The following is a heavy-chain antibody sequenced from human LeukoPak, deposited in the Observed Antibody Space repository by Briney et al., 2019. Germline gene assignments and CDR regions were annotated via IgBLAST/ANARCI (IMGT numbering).Heavy chain of an antibody. D-gene: IGHD5/OR15-5a*01. Sequence: SETLSLTCTVSGASISTYYWSWIRQPAGKGLEWIGRIFASGSTNYNPSLKSRIAMSVDTSKNQFSLNLTPVTAADTAMYYCVQDGPLRSDYWGQGTLVTVSS. CDR3: VQDGPLRSDY. CDR1: GASISTYY. CDR2: IFASGST. J-gene: IGHJ4*02. V-gene: IGHV4-4*07.